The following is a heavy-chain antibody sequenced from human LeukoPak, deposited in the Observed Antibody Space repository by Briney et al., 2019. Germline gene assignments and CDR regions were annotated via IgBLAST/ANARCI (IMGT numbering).Heavy chain of an antibody. V-gene: IGHV4-4*07. CDR3: ARDIGPQGDFWSGYYNWFDP. D-gene: IGHD3-3*01. J-gene: IGHJ5*02. CDR1: GGSISSYY. CDR2: IYTSGST. Sequence: SETLSLTCTVSGGSISSYYWSWIRQPAGKGLEWIGRIYTSGSTNYNPSLKSRVTMSVDTSKNQFSLKLSSVTAADTAVYYCARDIGPQGDFWSGYYNWFDPWGQGTLVTVSS.